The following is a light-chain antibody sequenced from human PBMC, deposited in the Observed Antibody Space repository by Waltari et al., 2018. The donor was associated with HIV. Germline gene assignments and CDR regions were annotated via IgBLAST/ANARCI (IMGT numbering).Light chain of an antibody. CDR2: ATN. V-gene: IGLV1-40*01. CDR3: QSYDMSQSGSLV. Sequence: QSVLTQPPSVSGAPGQRVTIACTGTRSNIGAGFDVHWYQQIPANAPKFLIYATNLRPSGVPDGFSGSKSGTSAARAITVRQSEDEADYYCQSYDMSQSGSLVFGGGTKLTVL. CDR1: RSNIGAGFD. J-gene: IGLJ2*01.